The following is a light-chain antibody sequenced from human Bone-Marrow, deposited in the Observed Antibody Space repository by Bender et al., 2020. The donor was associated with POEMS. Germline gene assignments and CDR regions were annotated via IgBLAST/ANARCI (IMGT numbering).Light chain of an antibody. CDR1: NIGSKS. V-gene: IGLV3-21*03. CDR2: DDS. J-gene: IGLJ2*01. Sequence: SYVLTQPPSVSVAPGKTARITCGANNIGSKSVHWYQQKPGQAPVLVVYDDSDRPSGTPERFSGSNSGNKATLTISATQAIDDADYYCQAWDSSHVVFGGGTKVTVL. CDR3: QAWDSSHVV.